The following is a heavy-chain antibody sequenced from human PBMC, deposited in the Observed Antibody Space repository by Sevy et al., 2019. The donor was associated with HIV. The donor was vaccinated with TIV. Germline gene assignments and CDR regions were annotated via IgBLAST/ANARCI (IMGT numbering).Heavy chain of an antibody. Sequence: SDTLSLTCAVSGGSIISVNWSHWVRQSPGKGLEWIGEIYHSGSTNYNPSLKSRVTISVDNSKNQFSLNLYSVTAADTAVYYCARGGETPRGFDPWGQGSLVTVSS. D-gene: IGHD3-16*01. CDR3: ARGGETPRGFDP. V-gene: IGHV4-4*02. CDR2: IYHSGST. J-gene: IGHJ5*02. CDR1: GGSIISVNW.